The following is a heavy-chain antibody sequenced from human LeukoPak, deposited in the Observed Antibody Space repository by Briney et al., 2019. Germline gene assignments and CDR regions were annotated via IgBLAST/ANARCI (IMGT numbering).Heavy chain of an antibody. CDR3: ARDRHYDFWSGYSISDASDY. V-gene: IGHV1-2*06. CDR1: GYTFTGYY. D-gene: IGHD3-3*01. CDR2: INPNSGGT. Sequence: ASVKVSCKASGYTFTGYYMHWVRQAPGQGLEWMGRINPNSGGTNYAQKFQGRVTMTRDTSISTAYMELSRLRSDDTAVYYCARDRHYDFWSGYSISDASDYWGQGTLVTVSS. J-gene: IGHJ4*02.